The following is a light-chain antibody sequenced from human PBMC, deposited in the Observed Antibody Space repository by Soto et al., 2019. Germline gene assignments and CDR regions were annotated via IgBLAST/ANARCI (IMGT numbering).Light chain of an antibody. V-gene: IGKV3-11*01. Sequence: EIVLTQSPATLSLSPGERATLSCRASQSVSSYLAWYQQKPGQAPRLLIYDASNRATGIPARFSGSGSGTDLTLTIGSREPEDFAVYYCQQRSNWPPYTFGQGTKLEIK. CDR1: QSVSSY. CDR3: QQRSNWPPYT. CDR2: DAS. J-gene: IGKJ2*01.